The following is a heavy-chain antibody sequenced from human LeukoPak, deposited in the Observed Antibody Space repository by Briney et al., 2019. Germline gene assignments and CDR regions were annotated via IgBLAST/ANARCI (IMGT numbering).Heavy chain of an antibody. D-gene: IGHD3-3*01. V-gene: IGHV4-61*02. CDR3: ARDHDFWSGYYPTGWFDP. CDR1: GGSISSGSYY. J-gene: IGHJ5*02. Sequence: SSETLSLTCTVSGGSISSGSYYWSWIRQPAGKGLEWIGRIYTSGSTNYNPSLKSRVTISVDTSKNQFSLKLSSVTAADTAVYYCARDHDFWSGYYPTGWFDPCGQGTLVTVSS. CDR2: IYTSGST.